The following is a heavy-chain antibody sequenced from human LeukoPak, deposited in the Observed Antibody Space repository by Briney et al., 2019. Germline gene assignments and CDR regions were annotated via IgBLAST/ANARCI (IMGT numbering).Heavy chain of an antibody. CDR2: INHSGST. V-gene: IGHV4-34*01. CDR1: GGSFSGYY. D-gene: IGHD6-6*01. J-gene: IGHJ4*02. CDR3: ARGRGIAARHPGY. Sequence: SETLSLTCAVYGGSFSGYYWSWIRQPPGKGLEWIGEINHSGSTNYNPPLKSRVTISVDTSKNQFSLKLSSVTAADTAVYYCARGRGIAARHPGYWGQGTLVTVSS.